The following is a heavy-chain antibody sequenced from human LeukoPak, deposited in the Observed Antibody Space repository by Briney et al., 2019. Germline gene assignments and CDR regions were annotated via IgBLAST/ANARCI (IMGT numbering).Heavy chain of an antibody. D-gene: IGHD3-22*01. Sequence: VASVKVSCKASGGTFSSYAISWVRQAPGQGLEWMGGIIPIFGTANYAQKFQGRVTITTDESTSTAYMELSSLRSEDTAVYYCARDRYYDSSGGEDYFDYWGQGTLVTVSS. V-gene: IGHV1-69*05. J-gene: IGHJ4*02. CDR3: ARDRYYDSSGGEDYFDY. CDR2: IIPIFGTA. CDR1: GGTFSSYA.